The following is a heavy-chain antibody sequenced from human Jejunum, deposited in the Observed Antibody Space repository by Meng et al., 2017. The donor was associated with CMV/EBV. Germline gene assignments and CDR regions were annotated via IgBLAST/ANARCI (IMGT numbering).Heavy chain of an antibody. D-gene: IGHD3-16*01. CDR3: AWGPNMFYFDS. CDR1: GVSVSSGDSY. V-gene: IGHV4-61*08. J-gene: IGHJ4*02. CDR2: IAYSGST. Sequence: TGAGVSVSSGDSYWSWIRRPPGKEMEWMGYIAYSGSTNYNPSLKSRVTMSLDTSKTQVSLRLNSVTAADTAVYYCAWGPNMFYFDSWAQGTLVTVSS.